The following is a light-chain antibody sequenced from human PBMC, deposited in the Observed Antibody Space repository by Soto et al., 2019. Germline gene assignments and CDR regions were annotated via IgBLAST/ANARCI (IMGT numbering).Light chain of an antibody. V-gene: IGKV4-1*01. CDR2: WAS. Sequence: DIVMTQSPDSLAVSLGERAXINCKSSQSVLYSSNNKNYLAWYQQKPGQPPKLLIYWASTRESGVPDRFSGSGSGTDFTLTISSXXXXXXXXXXXXXXXXTPWTFGQGTKVEIK. CDR1: QSVLYSSNNKNY. J-gene: IGKJ1*01. CDR3: XXXXXTPWT.